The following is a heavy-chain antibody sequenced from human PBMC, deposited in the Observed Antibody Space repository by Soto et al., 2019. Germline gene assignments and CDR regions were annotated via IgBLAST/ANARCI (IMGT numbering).Heavy chain of an antibody. CDR1: GGSISSSSYY. V-gene: IGHV4-39*01. CDR2: IYYSGST. D-gene: IGHD6-13*01. CDR3: ARKNPGPRADFDY. Sequence: SETLSLTCTVSGGSISSSSYYWGWIRQPPGKGLEWIGSIYYSGSTTYNPSLKGRVTISVDTSKNQFSLKLSSVTAADTAVYYCARKNPGPRADFDYWGQGTLVTVSS. J-gene: IGHJ4*02.